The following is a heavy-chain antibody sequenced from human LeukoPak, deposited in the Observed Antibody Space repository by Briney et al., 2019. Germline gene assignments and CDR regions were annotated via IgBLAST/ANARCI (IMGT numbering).Heavy chain of an antibody. D-gene: IGHD1-7*01. J-gene: IGHJ4*02. CDR1: GFTFSSYS. CDR2: ITSSSNSI. V-gene: IGHV3-48*01. CDR3: AKGSNWNYDPRVYIDY. Sequence: GGSLRLSCTASGFTFSSYSMNWVRQAPGKGQEWLSYITSSSNSIFYADSVKGRFTISRDNSKNTLYMQMNSLRAEDTAVYYCAKGSNWNYDPRVYIDYWGQGILVTVSS.